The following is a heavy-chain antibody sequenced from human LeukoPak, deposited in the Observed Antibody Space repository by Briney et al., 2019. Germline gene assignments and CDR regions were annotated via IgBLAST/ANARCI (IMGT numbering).Heavy chain of an antibody. CDR1: GFTFSSYG. J-gene: IGHJ4*02. V-gene: IGHV3-64*01. CDR3: ARGGGTIFGVVTKRGFDY. Sequence: GGSLRLSCAASGFTFSSYGMHWVRQAPGKGLEYVSAISSNGGSTYYANSVKGRFTISRDNSKNTLYLQMGSLRAEDMAVYYCARGGGTIFGVVTKRGFDYWGQGTLVTVSS. CDR2: ISSNGGST. D-gene: IGHD3-3*01.